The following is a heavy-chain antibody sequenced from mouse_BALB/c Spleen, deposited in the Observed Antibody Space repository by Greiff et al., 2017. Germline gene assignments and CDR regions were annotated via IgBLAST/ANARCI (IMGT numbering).Heavy chain of an antibody. V-gene: IGHV5-6-3*01. Sequence: DVQLVESGGGLVQPGGSLKLSCAASGFTFSSYGMSWVRQTPDKRLELVATINSNGGSTYYPDSVKGRFTISRDNAKNTLYLQMSSLKSEDTAMYYCARHGDRDYYAMDYWGQGTSVTVSS. J-gene: IGHJ4*01. CDR2: INSNGGST. CDR1: GFTFSSYG. D-gene: IGHD2-14*01. CDR3: ARHGDRDYYAMDY.